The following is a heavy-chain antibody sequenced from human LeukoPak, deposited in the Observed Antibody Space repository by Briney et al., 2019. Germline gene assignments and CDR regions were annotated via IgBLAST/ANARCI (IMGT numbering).Heavy chain of an antibody. J-gene: IGHJ4*02. D-gene: IGHD2-2*02. CDR3: AREGYCSSTSCYNLHSSYYFDY. V-gene: IGHV4-34*01. CDR1: GGSFSGYY. Sequence: PSETLSLTCAVYGGSFSGYYWSWVRQPPGKGLEWIGEINHSGSTNYNPSLKSRVTISVDTSKNQFSLKLSSVTAADTAVYYCAREGYCSSTSCYNLHSSYYFDYWGQGTLVTASS. CDR2: INHSGST.